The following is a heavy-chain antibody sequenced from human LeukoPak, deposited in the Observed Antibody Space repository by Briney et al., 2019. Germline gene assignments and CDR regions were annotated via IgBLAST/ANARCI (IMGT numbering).Heavy chain of an antibody. CDR2: ISAYNGNT. CDR3: ARDSEMATILFDY. D-gene: IGHD5-24*01. V-gene: IGHV1-18*01. CDR1: GYTFTSYG. J-gene: IGHJ4*02. Sequence: ASVKVSCKASGYTFTSYGISWVRRAPGQGLEWMGWISAYNGNTNYAQKLQGRVTMTTDTSTSTAYTELRSLRSDDTAVYYCARDSEMATILFDYWGQGTLVTVSS.